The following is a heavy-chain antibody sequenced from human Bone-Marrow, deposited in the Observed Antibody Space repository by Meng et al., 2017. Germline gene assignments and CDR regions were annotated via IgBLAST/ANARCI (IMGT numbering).Heavy chain of an antibody. CDR2: IYHSGST. D-gene: IGHD3-10*01. V-gene: IGHV4-38-2*02. Sequence: GSLRLSCAVSGYSISSGYYWGWIRQPPGKGLEWIGSIYHSGSTYYNPSLKSRVTISVDTSKNQFSLKLSSVTAADTAVYYCARDDAKLNDAFDIWGQGTMVTVSS. J-gene: IGHJ3*02. CDR3: ARDDAKLNDAFDI. CDR1: GYSISSGYY.